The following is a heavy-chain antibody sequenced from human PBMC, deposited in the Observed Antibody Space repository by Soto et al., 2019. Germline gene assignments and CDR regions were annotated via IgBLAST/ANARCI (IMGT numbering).Heavy chain of an antibody. CDR2: ISTDTGVT. CDR1: GYVFTSSG. Sequence: ASVKVSCKASGYVFTSSGISWVRQAPGQGLEWMGWISTDTGVTNYAQKFQGRVTMTTDTSTTTGYMELGGLRSDETATYYCAISIPPEGNARDYCYGMDVRGQGTTVTVSS. J-gene: IGHJ6*02. CDR3: AISIPPEGNARDYCYGMDV. D-gene: IGHD2-2*01. V-gene: IGHV1-18*04.